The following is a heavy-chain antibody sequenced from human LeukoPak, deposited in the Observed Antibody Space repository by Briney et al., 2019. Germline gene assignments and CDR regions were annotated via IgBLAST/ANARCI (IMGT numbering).Heavy chain of an antibody. CDR3: ARDLGYYDIVTGYYIGYFDS. CDR2: INPNTGDT. Sequence: GASVKVSCKTSGYTFTDYHVHWVRQAPGQGLEWMGWINPNTGDTNYAQKFQGRVTMTRDTSISTAYMELSGLRSDDTAVYYCARDLGYYDIVTGYYIGYFDSCGQGTLVTVSS. J-gene: IGHJ4*02. CDR1: GYTFTDYH. D-gene: IGHD3-9*01. V-gene: IGHV1-2*02.